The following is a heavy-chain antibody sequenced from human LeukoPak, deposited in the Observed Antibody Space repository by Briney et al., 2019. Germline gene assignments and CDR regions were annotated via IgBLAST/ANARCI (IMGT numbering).Heavy chain of an antibody. Sequence: GGSLRLSCAASGFTFSNAWMNWVRQAPGKGLEWVSRIKSKTDGGTTDYAAPVKGRFTISRDDSKNTLYLQMNSLKTEDTAVYYCTTAGIYCGGDCYFDWGQGTLVTVSS. CDR2: IKSKTDGGTT. J-gene: IGHJ4*02. D-gene: IGHD2-21*02. V-gene: IGHV3-15*07. CDR1: GFTFSNAW. CDR3: TTAGIYCGGDCYFD.